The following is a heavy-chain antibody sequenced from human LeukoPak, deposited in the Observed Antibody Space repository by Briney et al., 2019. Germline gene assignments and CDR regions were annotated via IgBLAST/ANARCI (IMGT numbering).Heavy chain of an antibody. Sequence: GESLKISCKGSGYSFTSYWIGWVRQMPGKGLEWRGSIYPGDSDTRYSPSFQVQVTIAADKSISTAYLQWSSLKASDTAMYYCARHPPTVDIWGQGTMVTVSS. CDR3: ARHPPTVDI. CDR2: IYPGDSDT. V-gene: IGHV5-51*01. CDR1: GYSFTSYW. J-gene: IGHJ3*02.